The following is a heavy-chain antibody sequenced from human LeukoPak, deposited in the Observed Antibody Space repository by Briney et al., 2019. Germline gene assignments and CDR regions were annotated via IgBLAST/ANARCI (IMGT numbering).Heavy chain of an antibody. V-gene: IGHV4-30-4*07. CDR1: GGSISSGGSS. CDR3: ARAHDYGDYVDY. J-gene: IGHJ4*02. CDR2: IYYCGST. Sequence: SETLSLTCTVSGGSISSGGSSWTWIRQPPGTGLERVGCIYYCGSTYYNPSLKSRITISLDTSKNQFSLKLSSVTAADTAVYYCARAHDYGDYVDYWGQGTLVTVSS. D-gene: IGHD4-17*01.